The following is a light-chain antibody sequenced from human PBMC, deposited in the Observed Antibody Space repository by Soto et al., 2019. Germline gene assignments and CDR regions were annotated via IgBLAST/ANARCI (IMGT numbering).Light chain of an antibody. CDR1: QSVSSR. CDR3: QHYYGTSPIS. V-gene: IGKV3-20*01. J-gene: IGKJ5*01. CDR2: GAS. Sequence: VWTPSPGTLSLSPGERATLSCRASQSVSSRLAWYQHKSGQAPGLLISGASRRATGIPDRFSGSGSGTDFTLTISRLEPEDFALYYCQHYYGTSPISFGQGTRLEIK.